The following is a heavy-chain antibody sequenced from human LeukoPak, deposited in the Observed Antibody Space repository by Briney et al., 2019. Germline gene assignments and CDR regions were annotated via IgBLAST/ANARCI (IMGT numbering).Heavy chain of an antibody. CDR1: GGSFSGYY. Sequence: PSETLSLTCAVYGGSFSGYYWSWIRQPPGKGLEWIGEINHSGRTKYNPSLKSRVTISVDTSKNQFSLRLNSVTAADTAVYYCARREGSSWHAFDYWGQGTLVSVSS. CDR3: ARREGSSWHAFDY. CDR2: INHSGRT. D-gene: IGHD6-13*01. J-gene: IGHJ4*02. V-gene: IGHV4-34*01.